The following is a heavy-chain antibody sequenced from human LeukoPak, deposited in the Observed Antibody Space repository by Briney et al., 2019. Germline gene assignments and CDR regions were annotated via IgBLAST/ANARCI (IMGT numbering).Heavy chain of an antibody. CDR1: GFTFSSYG. D-gene: IGHD3-22*01. Sequence: GGSLRLSCAASGFTFSSYGMSWVRQAPGKGLEWGSVISGSGGHTYYADSVKGRFTISRDNSKNTLYLQMNSLRAEDTAVYYCAKVVDYYDSLDYFDYWGQGTLVTVSS. J-gene: IGHJ4*02. CDR2: ISGSGGHT. V-gene: IGHV3-23*01. CDR3: AKVVDYYDSLDYFDY.